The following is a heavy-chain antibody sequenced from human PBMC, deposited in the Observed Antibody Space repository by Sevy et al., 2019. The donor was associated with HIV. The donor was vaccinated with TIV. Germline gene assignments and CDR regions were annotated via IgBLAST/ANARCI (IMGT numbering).Heavy chain of an antibody. CDR2: ISSGSSYI. D-gene: IGHD3-22*01. CDR3: ARGGYYDTNPDY. CDR1: GSTFSYYY. Sequence: GSLRLSCAASGSTFSYYYMNWVRQAPGKGLEWVSYISSGSSYINYADSVKGRFTISRDNAKNSLYLQMNSLRAEDTAVYYCARGGYYDTNPDYWGQGTLVTVSS. V-gene: IGHV3-21*01. J-gene: IGHJ4*02.